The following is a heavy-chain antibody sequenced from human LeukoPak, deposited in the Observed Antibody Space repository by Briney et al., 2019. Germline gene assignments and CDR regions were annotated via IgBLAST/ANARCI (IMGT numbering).Heavy chain of an antibody. CDR3: ARRRDYGDYVSFDY. CDR1: GGSISSSNW. Sequence: SGTLSLTCAVSGGSISSSNWWSWVRQPPGKGLEWIGEIYHSGSTNYNPSLKSRVTISVDKSKNQFSLKLSSVAAADTAVYYCARRRDYGDYVSFDYWGQGTLVTVSS. V-gene: IGHV4-4*02. CDR2: IYHSGST. J-gene: IGHJ4*02. D-gene: IGHD4-17*01.